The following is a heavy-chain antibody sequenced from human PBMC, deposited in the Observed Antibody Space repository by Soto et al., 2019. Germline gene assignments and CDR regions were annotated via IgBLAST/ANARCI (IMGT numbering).Heavy chain of an antibody. V-gene: IGHV3-21*01. D-gene: IGHD3-22*01. CDR3: ATGEYYYDSSGYYYC. CDR1: GCTFSSYA. Sequence: PGGPLRLSWAVSGCTFSSYARSWIRQTPGKGLEWVSSISSSSSYIYYADSVKGRFTISRDNAKNSLYLQMNSLRAEDTAVYYCATGEYYYDSSGYYYCWGQGTLVTVSS. J-gene: IGHJ4*02. CDR2: ISSSSSYI.